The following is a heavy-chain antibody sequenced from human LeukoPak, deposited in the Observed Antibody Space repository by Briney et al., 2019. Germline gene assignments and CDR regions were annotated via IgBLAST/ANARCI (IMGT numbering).Heavy chain of an antibody. CDR3: ARVGRLGVAATSWFDP. D-gene: IGHD2-15*01. Sequence: SETLSLTCTVSGGSISSGGYYWSWIRQHPGKGLEWNGYIYYSGNTYYNPSLQIRVTISVDTSKNQFSLKLSSVTAADTAVYYCARVGRLGVAATSWFDPWGQGTLVTVSS. CDR1: GGSISSGGYY. CDR2: IYYSGNT. V-gene: IGHV4-31*03. J-gene: IGHJ5*02.